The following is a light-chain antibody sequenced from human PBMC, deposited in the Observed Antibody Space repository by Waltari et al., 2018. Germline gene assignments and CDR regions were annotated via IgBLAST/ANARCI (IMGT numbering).Light chain of an antibody. V-gene: IGKV1-5*03. Sequence: DIQMTQSPSTLSASVGDRVTITCRASRSISSLAWYQQKPGKAPKLLIYKSSSLESGVPSRFSGSGSGTEFTLTISSLQPDDFATYYCQQFNSYSGYTFGQGTKLEIK. CDR2: KSS. CDR3: QQFNSYSGYT. J-gene: IGKJ2*01. CDR1: RSISS.